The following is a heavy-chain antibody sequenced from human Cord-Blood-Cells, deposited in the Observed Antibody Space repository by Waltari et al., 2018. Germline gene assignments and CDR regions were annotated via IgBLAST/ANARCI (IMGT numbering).Heavy chain of an antibody. V-gene: IGHV1-69*01. Sequence: QVQLVQSGAEVKKPGSSVKVSCKASGGTFSSYAISWVRQAPGQGLEWMGGIIPIFGTANYAQKFQGRVTITADESTSTAYMELSSLRSEDTAVYYCASIPKGQFRITGTIGIYYYYGMDVWGQGTTVTVSS. D-gene: IGHD1-7*01. J-gene: IGHJ6*02. CDR3: ASIPKGQFRITGTIGIYYYYGMDV. CDR1: GGTFSSYA. CDR2: IIPIFGTA.